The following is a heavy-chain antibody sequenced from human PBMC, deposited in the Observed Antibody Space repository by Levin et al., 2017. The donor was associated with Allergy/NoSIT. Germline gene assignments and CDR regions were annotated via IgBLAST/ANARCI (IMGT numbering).Heavy chain of an antibody. Sequence: RAGGSLRLSCAASGFTFDNYGMSWVRQAPGKGLEWVSAINWNGASTGYADSLKGRFTISRDNAENSLYLQMNSLTAEDTALYYCARALDYCSGGSCHGDYWGQGTLVTVSS. CDR1: GFTFDNYG. CDR2: INWNGAST. D-gene: IGHD2-15*01. J-gene: IGHJ4*02. CDR3: ARALDYCSGGSCHGDY. V-gene: IGHV3-20*04.